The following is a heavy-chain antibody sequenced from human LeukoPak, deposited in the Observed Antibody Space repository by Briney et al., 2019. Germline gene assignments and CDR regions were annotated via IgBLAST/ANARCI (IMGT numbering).Heavy chain of an antibody. CDR2: IFPSGGEI. Sequence: PGGSLRLSCAASGFTFSIFAMIWVRQPPGKGLEWVSSIFPSGGEIHYADSVRGRFTISRDNSKSTLSLQMNSLRAKDTAIYYCATYRQVLLPFESWGQGTLVTVSS. V-gene: IGHV3-23*01. D-gene: IGHD2-8*02. J-gene: IGHJ4*02. CDR1: GFTFSIFA. CDR3: ATYRQVLLPFES.